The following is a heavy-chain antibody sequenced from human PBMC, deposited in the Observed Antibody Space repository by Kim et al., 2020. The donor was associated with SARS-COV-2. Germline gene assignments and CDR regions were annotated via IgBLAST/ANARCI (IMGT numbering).Heavy chain of an antibody. D-gene: IGHD3-22*01. CDR1: GGSISSGDYY. CDR3: ARADGLHRYDSSGYYPGY. Sequence: SETLSLTCTVSGGSISSGDYYWSWIRQPPGKGLEWIGYIYYSGSTYYNPSLKSRVTISVDTSKNQFSLKLSSVTAADTAVYYCARADGLHRYDSSGYYPGYWGQGTLVTVSS. J-gene: IGHJ4*02. CDR2: IYYSGST. V-gene: IGHV4-30-4*01.